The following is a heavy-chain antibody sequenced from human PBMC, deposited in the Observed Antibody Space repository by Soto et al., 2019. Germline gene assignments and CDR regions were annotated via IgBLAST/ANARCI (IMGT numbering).Heavy chain of an antibody. CDR1: GYTFTGYY. D-gene: IGHD3-3*01. Sequence: ASVKVSCKASGYTFTGYYMHWVRQAPGQGLEWMGWINPNSGGTNYAQKFQGRVTMTRDTSISTAYMELSRLRSDDTAVYYCATDSLPLDFWRGLYYYYGMDVWGQGSTVTVSS. J-gene: IGHJ6*02. V-gene: IGHV1-2*02. CDR3: ATDSLPLDFWRGLYYYYGMDV. CDR2: INPNSGGT.